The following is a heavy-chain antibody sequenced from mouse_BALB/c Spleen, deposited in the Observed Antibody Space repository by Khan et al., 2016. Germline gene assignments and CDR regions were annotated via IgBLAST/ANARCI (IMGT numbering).Heavy chain of an antibody. J-gene: IGHJ3*01. CDR1: GYTFTSYY. V-gene: IGHV1S81*02. D-gene: IGHD2-4*01. Sequence: QVQLQQSGAELVKPGASVKLSCKASGYTFTSYYMYWVKQRPGQGLEWIGEINPSNGDTNFNERFKSKATLTVDKSSSTTYMQFSSLPSEDSAVYYCTRAGYDYPFAYWGQGTLVTVSA. CDR3: TRAGYDYPFAY. CDR2: INPSNGDT.